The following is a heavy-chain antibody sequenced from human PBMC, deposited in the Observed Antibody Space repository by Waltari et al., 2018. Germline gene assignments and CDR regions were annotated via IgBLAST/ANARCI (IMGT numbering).Heavy chain of an antibody. V-gene: IGHV3-66*04. J-gene: IGHJ3*01. CDR3: ARHVSGPTRAAFDV. D-gene: IGHD6-19*01. CDR1: GFTFSSYE. Sequence: EVQLVESGGGLVQPGGSLRLSCAASGFTFSSYEMNWVRQATGKGLEWVSNIPLGTNANYAESVRGRFTISRENSKDTLYLQMNSLRVEDTAVYFCARHVSGPTRAAFDVWGQGTMVTVSP. CDR2: IPLGTNA.